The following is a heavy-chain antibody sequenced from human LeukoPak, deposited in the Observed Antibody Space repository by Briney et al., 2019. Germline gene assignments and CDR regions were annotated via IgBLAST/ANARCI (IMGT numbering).Heavy chain of an antibody. D-gene: IGHD3-16*01. CDR2: LSGGGDNT. Sequence: GGSLRLSCVASGFTFSDYGMSWVRQAPGKGLEWVSCLSGGGDNTYYAASVKGRFTISRDNSKNTLYLEMNSLRVEDTAVYYCAKDPCNYHYQNWFDPWGQGTLVTVSS. CDR3: AKDPCNYHYQNWFDP. J-gene: IGHJ5*02. CDR1: GFTFSDYG. V-gene: IGHV3-23*01.